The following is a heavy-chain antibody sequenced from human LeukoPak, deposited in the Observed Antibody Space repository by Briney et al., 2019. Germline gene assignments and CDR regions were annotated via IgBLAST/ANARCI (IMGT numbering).Heavy chain of an antibody. J-gene: IGHJ6*02. D-gene: IGHD3-3*01. CDR1: GYTFTSYY. CDR2: INPSGGST. CDR3: ARRFWSGYYSYYYYGMDV. V-gene: IGHV1-46*01. Sequence: ASVKVSCKASGYTFTSYYMHWVRQAPGQGLEWMGIINPSGGSTSYAQKFQGRVTMTRDTSTSTVYMELSSLRSEDTAVYYCARRFWSGYYSYYYYGMDVWGQGTTVTVSS.